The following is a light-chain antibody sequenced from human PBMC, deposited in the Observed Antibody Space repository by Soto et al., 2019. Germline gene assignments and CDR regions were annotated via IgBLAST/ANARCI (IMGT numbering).Light chain of an antibody. J-gene: IGKJ2*01. CDR1: QSVSSN. CDR2: GAS. CDR3: QQYNNWYT. V-gene: IGKV3-15*01. Sequence: EIVMTQSPSTLSVSPGERATLSCRASQSVSSNLAWYQQKPGQAPRLLIYGASTRGTGIPARFSGSGSGTEFTITISSLQSEDFAVYYCQQYNNWYTFGQGTKLEIK.